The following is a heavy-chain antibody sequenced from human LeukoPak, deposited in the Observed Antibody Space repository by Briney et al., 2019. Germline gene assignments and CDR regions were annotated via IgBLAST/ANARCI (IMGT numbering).Heavy chain of an antibody. CDR3: ARDPRGYYYGSGSSYYFDY. D-gene: IGHD3-10*01. V-gene: IGHV1-2*02. CDR1: GYTFTGYY. J-gene: IGHJ4*02. Sequence: ASVKVSCKASGYTFTGYYMHWVRQAPGQGLEWMGWINPDSGGTNYAQKFQGRVTMTRDTSISTAYMELSRLRSDDTAVYYCARDPRGYYYGSGSSYYFDYWGQGTLVTVSS. CDR2: INPDSGGT.